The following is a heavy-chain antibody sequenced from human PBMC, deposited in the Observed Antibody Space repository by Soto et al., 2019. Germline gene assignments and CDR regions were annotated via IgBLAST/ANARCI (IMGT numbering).Heavy chain of an antibody. CDR2: INPSGGST. D-gene: IGHD3-10*01. CDR3: ASSSGSYYNPSSSYYYMDP. Sequence: GASVKVSCKASGYTFTSYYMHWVGQGPGQGHERMGIINPSGGSTSYAQKFQGRVTMTRDTSTSTVYMELSSLRSEDTAVYYCASSSGSYYNPSSSYYYMDPWGKGTPVTVSS. CDR1: GYTFTSYY. V-gene: IGHV1-46*03. J-gene: IGHJ6*03.